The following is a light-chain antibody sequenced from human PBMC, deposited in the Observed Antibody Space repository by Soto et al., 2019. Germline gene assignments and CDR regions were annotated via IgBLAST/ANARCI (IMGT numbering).Light chain of an antibody. J-gene: IGKJ2*03. CDR2: FAS. CDR1: QDVRSW. V-gene: IGKV1-5*01. Sequence: DIQLTQSPSILSASVGDTVTITCRASQDVRSWLAWYQQKPGKAPKLLIYFASKLESGVSSRFSGSGSGTEYTLTISSLQPDDFATYYCQQYSHSLYSFGQGTKLEIK. CDR3: QQYSHSLYS.